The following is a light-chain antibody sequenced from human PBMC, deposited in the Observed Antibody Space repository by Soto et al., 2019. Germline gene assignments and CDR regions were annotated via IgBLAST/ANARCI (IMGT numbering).Light chain of an antibody. CDR1: QTISSW. CDR2: AAS. V-gene: IGKV1-39*01. CDR3: QQSYSTPIT. J-gene: IGKJ5*01. Sequence: DIRMTQSPSTLSASVGDRVTITCRASQTISSWLAWYQQKPGKAPKLLIYAASSLQSGVPSRFSGSGSGTDFTLTISSLQPEDFATYYCQQSYSTPITFGQGTRLEIK.